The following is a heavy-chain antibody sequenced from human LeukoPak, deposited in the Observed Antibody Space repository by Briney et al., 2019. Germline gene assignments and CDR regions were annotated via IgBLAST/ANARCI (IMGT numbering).Heavy chain of an antibody. CDR2: IYSGGST. CDR1: GFTVSSNY. CDR3: ARAPGGPAAIGGYYCYGMDV. D-gene: IGHD2-2*01. J-gene: IGHJ6*02. V-gene: IGHV3-53*01. Sequence: GGSLRLSCAASGFTVSSNYMSWVRQAPGKGLEWVSVIYSGGSTYYADSVKGRFTISRDNSKNTLYLQMNSLRAEDTAVYYCARAPGGPAAIGGYYCYGMDVWGQGTTVTVSS.